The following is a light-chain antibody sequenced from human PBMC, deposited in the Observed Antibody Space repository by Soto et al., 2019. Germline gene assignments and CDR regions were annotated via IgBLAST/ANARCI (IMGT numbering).Light chain of an antibody. J-gene: IGKJ1*01. CDR3: QHYNSYSEA. CDR2: KAS. Sequence: DIHMTQSPSTLSASVGYRFTITCRAGQSISSWLAWYQQKPGKAPKLLIYKASSLESGVPSRFRGSGSGTECTLTISSLQPDDFETYYCQHYNSYSEAFGQGTKVDIK. CDR1: QSISSW. V-gene: IGKV1-5*03.